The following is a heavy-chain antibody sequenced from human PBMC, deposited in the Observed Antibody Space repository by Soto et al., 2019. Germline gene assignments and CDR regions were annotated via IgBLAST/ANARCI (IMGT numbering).Heavy chain of an antibody. J-gene: IGHJ4*02. V-gene: IGHV2-5*02. CDR3: ARRPRGVYDSGRLWEKFDF. Sequence: QITVKETGLTLVKPTETLTLTCTFSGFSLSSIGMGVGWIRQPPGKALDWLALIYRDDDKRYRPSLSSRLTITRDPYKNEVDLTMTNMDPEDTAAYYCARRPRGVYDSGRLWEKFDFWGQGTLVTVSS. CDR1: GFSLSSIGMG. CDR2: IYRDDDK. D-gene: IGHD5-12*01.